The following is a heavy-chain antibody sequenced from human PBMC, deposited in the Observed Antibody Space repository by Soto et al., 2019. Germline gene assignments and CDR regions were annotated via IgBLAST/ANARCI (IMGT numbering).Heavy chain of an antibody. Sequence: EVQLVESGGGLVQHGGSLRLSCAASEFTFSSYWMNWVRQAPGKGLEWVANINEDGGETYYVDSVKGRLTISRNNANHSRYQPMNSLRGSDPAVHYCARDLGAQGRGSAVGYYYHYGMDVWGQGTTVTVSS. CDR3: ARDLGAQGRGSAVGYYYHYGMDV. CDR2: INEDGGET. CDR1: EFTFSSYW. J-gene: IGHJ6*02. D-gene: IGHD2-2*01. V-gene: IGHV3-7*05.